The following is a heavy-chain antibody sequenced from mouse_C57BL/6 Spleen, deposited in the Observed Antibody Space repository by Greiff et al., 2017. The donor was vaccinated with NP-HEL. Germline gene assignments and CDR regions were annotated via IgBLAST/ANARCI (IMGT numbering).Heavy chain of an antibody. CDR3: ARTLYYYGSSYHYYAMDY. CDR2: IWTGGGT. J-gene: IGHJ4*01. Sequence: VKLMESGPGLVAPSQSLSITCTVSGFSLTSYAISWVRQPPGKGLEWLGVIWTGGGTNYNSALKSRLSISKDNSKSQVFLKMNSLQTDDTARYYCARTLYYYGSSYHYYAMDYWGQGTSVTVSS. D-gene: IGHD1-1*01. V-gene: IGHV2-9-1*01. CDR1: GFSLTSYA.